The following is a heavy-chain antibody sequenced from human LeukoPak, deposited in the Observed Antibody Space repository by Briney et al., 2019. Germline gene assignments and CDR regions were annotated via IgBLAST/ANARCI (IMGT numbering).Heavy chain of an antibody. V-gene: IGHV3-21*01. CDR2: ISSSSSYI. CDR3: ARDFTHYYDSSGYHGDY. Sequence: GRSLSLSCAAAGFSFSSHWMHSGPRAPGKGPECLSSISSSSSYIYYGDSLKDRFTISRDNAKNSLYLQMKSLKAEDTAVYYCARDFTHYYDSSGYHGDYWGQGTLVTVSS. CDR1: GFSFSSHW. D-gene: IGHD3-22*01. J-gene: IGHJ4*02.